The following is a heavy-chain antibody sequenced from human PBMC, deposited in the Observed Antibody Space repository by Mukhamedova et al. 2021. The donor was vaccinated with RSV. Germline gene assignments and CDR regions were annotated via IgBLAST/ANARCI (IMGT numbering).Heavy chain of an antibody. D-gene: IGHD6-19*01. J-gene: IGHJ5*02. V-gene: IGHV3-11*04. Sequence: EWVSYISSSGSTIDYADSVKGRFTISRDNAKNSLYLQMNSLRAEDTAVYHCARFVAVNWFDPWGQGTLVTVSS. CDR2: ISSSGSTI. CDR3: ARFVAVNWFDP.